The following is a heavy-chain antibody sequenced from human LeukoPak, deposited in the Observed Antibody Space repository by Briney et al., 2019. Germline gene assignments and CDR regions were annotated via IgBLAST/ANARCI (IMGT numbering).Heavy chain of an antibody. D-gene: IGHD3-16*02. Sequence: SETLSLTCTVSGGSVSSGSYYWSWIRQPPGKGLEWIGYVYNSGSTRYKPSLKSRVTISVDTSKTQFSLKLSSVTAADTAVYYCARGGFGIPFDYWGQGTLVTVSS. CDR2: VYNSGST. J-gene: IGHJ4*02. CDR1: GGSVSSGSYY. CDR3: ARGGFGIPFDY. V-gene: IGHV4-61*01.